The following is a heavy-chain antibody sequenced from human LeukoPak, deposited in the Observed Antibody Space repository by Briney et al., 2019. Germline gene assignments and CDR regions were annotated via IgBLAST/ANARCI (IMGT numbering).Heavy chain of an antibody. J-gene: IGHJ5*02. CDR1: GGSISSYY. CDR2: IYASGST. V-gene: IGHV4-4*07. CDR3: ARDPRGIVGANHNWFDP. D-gene: IGHD1-26*01. Sequence: PSETLSLTCTVSGGSISSYYWSWIRQPAGKGLEWIGRIYASGSTNYNPSLKSRVTMSVVTSKSQFSLKLISVTAADTAVYYCARDPRGIVGANHNWFDPWGQGTLVTVSS.